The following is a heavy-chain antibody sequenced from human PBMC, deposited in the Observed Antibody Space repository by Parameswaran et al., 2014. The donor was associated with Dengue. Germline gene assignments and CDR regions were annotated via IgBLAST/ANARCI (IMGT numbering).Heavy chain of an antibody. J-gene: IGHJ4*02. Sequence: WVRQAPGQGLEWIGGIIPILVIANYAQKFQGRVTITADKSTSTAYMELSSLRSEDTAMYYCARGGVEMATIPEYFDYWGQGTLVTVSS. V-gene: IGHV1-69*10. D-gene: IGHD5-24*01. CDR3: ARGGVEMATIPEYFDY. CDR2: IIPILVIA.